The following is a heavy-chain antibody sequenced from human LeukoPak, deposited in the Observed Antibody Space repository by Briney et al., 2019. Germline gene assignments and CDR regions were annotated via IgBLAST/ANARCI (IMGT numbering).Heavy chain of an antibody. V-gene: IGHV3-33*01. CDR2: IWYDGSNK. Sequence: PGRSLRLSCAASGFTFSNYGMHWVRQAPGKGLEWVAVIWYDGSNKYYADSVKGRITISRDNSKNTLYLQMNSLRAEDTAVYYCARSGNYDCWGQGTLVTVSS. CDR1: GFTFSNYG. CDR3: ARSGNYDC. J-gene: IGHJ4*02. D-gene: IGHD1-1*01.